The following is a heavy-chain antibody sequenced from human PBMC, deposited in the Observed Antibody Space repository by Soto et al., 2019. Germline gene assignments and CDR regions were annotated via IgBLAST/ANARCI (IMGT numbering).Heavy chain of an antibody. V-gene: IGHV3-30*04. CDR1: GFTFSSYA. Sequence: QVQLVESGGGVVQPGRSLRLSCAASGFTFSSYAMDWVRQAPGKGLEWVAVIAYDGRNKYYADSVKGRFTISRDNSKNTLYLQMSSLGLEDTAVYYCAREGALDDGYYFDYWGQGTLLTVSS. CDR2: IAYDGRNK. CDR3: AREGALDDGYYFDY. D-gene: IGHD3-16*01. J-gene: IGHJ4*02.